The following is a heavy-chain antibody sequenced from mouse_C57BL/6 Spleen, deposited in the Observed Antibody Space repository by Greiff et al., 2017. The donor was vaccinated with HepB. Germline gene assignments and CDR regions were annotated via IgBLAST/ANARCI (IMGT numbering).Heavy chain of an antibody. D-gene: IGHD2-2*01. CDR1: GYSFTDYN. CDR2: INPNYGTT. Sequence: VQLKQSGPELVKPGASVKISCKASGYSFTDYNMNWVKQSNGKSLEWIGVINPNYGTTSYNQKFKGKATLTVDQSSSTAYMQLNSLTSEDSAVYYCASMVTTGDWYFDVWGTGTTVTVSS. V-gene: IGHV1-39*01. CDR3: ASMVTTGDWYFDV. J-gene: IGHJ1*03.